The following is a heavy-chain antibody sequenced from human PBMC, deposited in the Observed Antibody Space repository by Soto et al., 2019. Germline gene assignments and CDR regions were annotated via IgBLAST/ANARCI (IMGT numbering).Heavy chain of an antibody. CDR1: GGSISSGDYY. CDR3: ARGGVRAAGDDY. CDR2: IYYSGST. Sequence: SETLSLTCTVSGGSISSGDYYWSWIRQPPGKGLEWIGYIYYSGSTYYNPSLKSRVTISVDTSKNQFSLKLSSVTAADTAVYYCARGGVRAAGDDYWGQGTLVTVSS. D-gene: IGHD6-13*01. J-gene: IGHJ4*02. V-gene: IGHV4-30-4*01.